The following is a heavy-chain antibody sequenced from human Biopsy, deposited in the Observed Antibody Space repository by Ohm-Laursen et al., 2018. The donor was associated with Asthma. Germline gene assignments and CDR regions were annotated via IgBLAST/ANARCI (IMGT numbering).Heavy chain of an antibody. V-gene: IGHV3-30*18. J-gene: IGHJ4*02. CDR1: GFNFHNYG. D-gene: IGHD6-13*01. CDR3: AKDRVAGRSYYFDY. Sequence: LSLTCAASGFNFHNYGMNWVRRAPGKGLEWVAQILFDGRKINYPDSVKGRFTISRDNSKNMVYLQMNSLRPEDTAVYYCAKDRVAGRSYYFDYWGQGTLVAVSS. CDR2: ILFDGRKI.